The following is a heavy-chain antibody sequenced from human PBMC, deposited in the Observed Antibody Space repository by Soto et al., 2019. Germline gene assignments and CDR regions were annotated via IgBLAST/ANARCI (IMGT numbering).Heavy chain of an antibody. CDR2: INHSGST. CDR1: GGSFSGYY. Sequence: SETLSLTCAVYGGSFSGYYWSWIRQPPGKGLEWIGEINHSGSTNYNPSLKSRVTISVDMSKNQFSLKLSSVTAADTAVYYCARGTLVRGVIKRAYYYYGMDVWGQGTTVTVSS. J-gene: IGHJ6*02. V-gene: IGHV4-34*01. D-gene: IGHD3-10*01. CDR3: ARGTLVRGVIKRAYYYYGMDV.